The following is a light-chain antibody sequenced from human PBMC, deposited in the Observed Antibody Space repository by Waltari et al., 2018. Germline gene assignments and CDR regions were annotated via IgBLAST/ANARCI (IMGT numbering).Light chain of an antibody. Sequence: SYVLTQPPSVSVAPGETARITCGGKNIGNKRLHWYQQKPGQAPVLVISYASDRRSGIPERISGSNSGNTATLTISRVEAGDEAEYFCQVWDANNDPGVFGTGTEVTVL. CDR1: NIGNKR. CDR3: QVWDANNDPGV. V-gene: IGLV3-21*04. J-gene: IGLJ1*01. CDR2: YAS.